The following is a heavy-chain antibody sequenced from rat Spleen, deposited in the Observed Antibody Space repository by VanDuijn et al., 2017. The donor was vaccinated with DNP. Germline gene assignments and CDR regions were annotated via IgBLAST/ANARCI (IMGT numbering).Heavy chain of an antibody. CDR2: ISTSGGST. CDR3: ARFNGYYYALDA. D-gene: IGHD1-3*01. Sequence: EVQVVESGGGLVQPKESLKLSCAASGFTFSNYDMAWVRQAPTKGLEWVASISTSGGSTYYRDSVKGRFTISRENAKDTLYLQMNSLKSEDTATYYCARFNGYYYALDAWGQGTSVTVSS. J-gene: IGHJ4*01. CDR1: GFTFSNYD. V-gene: IGHV5-25*01.